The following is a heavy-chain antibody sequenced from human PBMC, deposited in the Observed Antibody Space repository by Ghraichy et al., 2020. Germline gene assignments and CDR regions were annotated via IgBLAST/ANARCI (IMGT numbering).Heavy chain of an antibody. CDR2: TYYRSKWYT. V-gene: IGHV6-1*01. CDR3: AREVYQFDP. J-gene: IGHJ5*02. Sequence: SETLSLTCAISGDSVSSNSAAWTWIRQSPSRGLEWLGRTYYRSKWYTDYAVSVKSRITINPDTSKNQFSLQLNSVTPEDTAVYYCAREVYQFDPWGQGTLVTVSS. CDR1: GDSVSSNSAA. D-gene: IGHD2-2*01.